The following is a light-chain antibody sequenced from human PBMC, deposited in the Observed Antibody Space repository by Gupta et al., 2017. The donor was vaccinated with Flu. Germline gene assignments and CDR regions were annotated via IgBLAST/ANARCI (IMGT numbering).Light chain of an antibody. J-gene: IGLJ3*02. V-gene: IGLV1-44*01. Sequence: HSVPPQPPPASRPPAQTVPLPCPGSRSNIASNTVNWYQQVPGTAPNLLIYRDNRRPSGVPDRFSGSQSGTSASLAISGLQAEDEADYYCAAWDDSRNVWVFGGGTKLTVL. CDR3: AAWDDSRNVWV. CDR1: RSNIASNT. CDR2: RDN.